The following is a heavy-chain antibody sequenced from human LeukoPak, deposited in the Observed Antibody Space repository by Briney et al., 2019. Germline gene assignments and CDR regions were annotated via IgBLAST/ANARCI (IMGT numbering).Heavy chain of an antibody. J-gene: IGHJ4*02. V-gene: IGHV3-48*01. Sequence: PGGSLRLSCAAPGFTFSSYSMNWVRQAPGKGLEWVSYISSSSSTIYYADSVKGRFTISRDNAKNSLYLQMNSLRAEDTAVYYCARASWDYYDSSGYDYWGQGTLVTVSS. CDR2: ISSSSSTI. D-gene: IGHD3-22*01. CDR3: ARASWDYYDSSGYDY. CDR1: GFTFSSYS.